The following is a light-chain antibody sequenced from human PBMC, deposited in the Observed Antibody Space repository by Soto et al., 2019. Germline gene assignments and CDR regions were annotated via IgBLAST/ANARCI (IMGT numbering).Light chain of an antibody. CDR3: CSYAGSSTFLYV. CDR1: SSDVGSYNL. J-gene: IGLJ1*01. V-gene: IGLV2-23*03. CDR2: EGS. Sequence: QSVLTQPASVSGSPGQSITISCTGTSSDVGSYNLVSWYQQHPGKAPKLMIYEGSKRPSGVSNRFSGSKSGNTASLTISGLQAQDEADYYCCSYAGSSTFLYVFGTGPKVXVL.